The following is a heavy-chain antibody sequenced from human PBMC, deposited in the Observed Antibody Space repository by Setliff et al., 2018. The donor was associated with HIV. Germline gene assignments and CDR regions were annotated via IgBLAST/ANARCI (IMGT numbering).Heavy chain of an antibody. CDR3: ARTRKSYPPAYGLDV. CDR1: GDTFSSYA. D-gene: IGHD6-6*01. Sequence: ASVKVSCKASGDTFSSYAISWVRQAPGQGLEWMGWISAYNGKTNSAQKVQGRVTMTTDTSTSTAYMELGSLISDDTAVYYCARTRKSYPPAYGLDVWGQGTTVTVSS. CDR2: ISAYNGKT. V-gene: IGHV1-18*01. J-gene: IGHJ6*02.